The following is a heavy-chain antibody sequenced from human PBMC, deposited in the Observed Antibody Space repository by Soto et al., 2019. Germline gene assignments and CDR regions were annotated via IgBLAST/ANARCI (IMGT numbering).Heavy chain of an antibody. D-gene: IGHD3-10*01. V-gene: IGHV4-30-4*01. CDR1: GGSVSSVDYY. CDR3: ARDGSGSSPPP. J-gene: IGHJ4*02. Sequence: QVQLQQSGPGLVKPSQTLSLTCTVSGGSVSSVDYYWSWIRQPPGKGLEWIGYIYYGGSTYYNPSLKTXXIXSXXTAKTQFSLNLTSVTAADTAVYYCARDGSGSSPPPRGQGTLVTVSS. CDR2: IYYGGST.